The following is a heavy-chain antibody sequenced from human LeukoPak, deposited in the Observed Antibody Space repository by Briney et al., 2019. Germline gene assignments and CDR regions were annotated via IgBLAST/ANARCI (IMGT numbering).Heavy chain of an antibody. Sequence: PSETLSLTCTVSGYSISSGYYWGWIRQPPGKGLEWIGSIYHSGSTYYNPSLKSRVTISVDTSKNQFSLKLSSVTAADTAVYYCARDYSLTAVAGLRHNWFDPWGQGTLVTVSS. V-gene: IGHV4-38-2*02. D-gene: IGHD6-19*01. CDR3: ARDYSLTAVAGLRHNWFDP. J-gene: IGHJ5*02. CDR1: GYSISSGYY. CDR2: IYHSGST.